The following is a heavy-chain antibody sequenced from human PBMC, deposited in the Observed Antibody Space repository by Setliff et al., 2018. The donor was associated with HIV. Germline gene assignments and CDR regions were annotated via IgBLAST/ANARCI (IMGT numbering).Heavy chain of an antibody. J-gene: IGHJ4*02. CDR2: INSDGSII. CDR3: ARAGEYRFDY. Sequence: GGSLRLSCAASGFTFSGYEMNWVRQAPGEGLVWVSRINSDGSIIDYADSEKGRFTISRDNAKNTLYLQMNSLRVDDTAVYYCARAGEYRFDYWGQGTLVTVS. CDR1: GFTFSGYE. V-gene: IGHV3-74*01. D-gene: IGHD2-2*01.